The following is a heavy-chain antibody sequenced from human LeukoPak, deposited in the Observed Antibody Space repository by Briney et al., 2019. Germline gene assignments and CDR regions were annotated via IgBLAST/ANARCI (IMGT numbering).Heavy chain of an antibody. V-gene: IGHV1-69*13. CDR2: IIPIFGTA. CDR3: ARESGYSGNYHGRDPFDY. CDR1: GGTFSSYA. Sequence: GASVKVSCKASGGTFSSYAISWVRQAPGQGLEWMGGIIPIFGTANYAQKFQGRVTITADESTSTAYMELSSLRSEDTAVYYCARESGYSGNYHGRDPFDYWGQGTLVTVSS. D-gene: IGHD1-26*01. J-gene: IGHJ4*02.